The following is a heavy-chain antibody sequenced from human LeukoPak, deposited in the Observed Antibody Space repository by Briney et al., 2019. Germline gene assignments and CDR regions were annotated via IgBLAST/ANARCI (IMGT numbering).Heavy chain of an antibody. J-gene: IGHJ6*03. V-gene: IGHV3-53*01. CDR3: AREYDFWSGYYRTYYYYYMDV. CDR1: GLSVSSNY. D-gene: IGHD3-3*01. Sequence: PGGSLRLSCAVSGLSVSSNYMRWVRQAPGKGLEWVSVIYSGGRTFYADSVKGRFTISRDNAKNSLYLQMNSLRAEDTAVYYCAREYDFWSGYYRTYYYYYMDVWGKGTTVTVSS. CDR2: IYSGGRT.